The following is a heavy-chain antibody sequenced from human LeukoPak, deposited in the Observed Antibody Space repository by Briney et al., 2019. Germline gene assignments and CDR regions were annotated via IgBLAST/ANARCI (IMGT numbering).Heavy chain of an antibody. CDR1: GFTVSSNY. CDR3: AKDWDSSWYAAVFDY. CDR2: IYSGGST. V-gene: IGHV3-53*01. J-gene: IGHJ4*02. D-gene: IGHD6-13*01. Sequence: PGGSLRLSCAASGFTVSSNYMSWVRQAPGKGLEWVSVIYSGGSTYYADSVKGRFTISRDNSKNTLYLQMNSLRAEDTAVYYCAKDWDSSWYAAVFDYWGQGTLVTVSS.